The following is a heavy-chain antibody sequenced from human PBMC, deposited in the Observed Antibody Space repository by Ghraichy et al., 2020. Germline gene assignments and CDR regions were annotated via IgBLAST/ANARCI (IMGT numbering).Heavy chain of an antibody. Sequence: GGSLRLSCAASGFTFSSYAMHWVRQAPGKGLEWVAVISYDGSNKYYADSVKGRFTISRDNSKNTLYLQMNSLRAEDTAVYYCAREPWYSGTNHPAFDIWGQGTMVTVSS. V-gene: IGHV3-30-3*01. D-gene: IGHD1-26*01. CDR2: ISYDGSNK. CDR3: AREPWYSGTNHPAFDI. J-gene: IGHJ3*02. CDR1: GFTFSSYA.